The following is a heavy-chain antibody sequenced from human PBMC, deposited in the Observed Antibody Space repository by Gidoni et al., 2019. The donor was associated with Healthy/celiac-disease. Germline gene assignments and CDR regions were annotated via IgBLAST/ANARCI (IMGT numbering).Heavy chain of an antibody. Sequence: QVQLQESGPGLVKPSETLSLTCTVSGGSISSYYWSWIRQPPGKGLEWIGYIYYSGSTNYNPSLKSRVTISVDTSKNQFSLKLSSVTAADTAVYYCARVGPQYYYDSSFDAFDIWGQGTMVTVSS. J-gene: IGHJ3*02. D-gene: IGHD3-22*01. CDR3: ARVGPQYYYDSSFDAFDI. CDR1: GGSISSYY. V-gene: IGHV4-59*01. CDR2: IYYSGST.